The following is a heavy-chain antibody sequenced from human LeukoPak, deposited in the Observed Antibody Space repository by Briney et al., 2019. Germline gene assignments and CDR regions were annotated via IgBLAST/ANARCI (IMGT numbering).Heavy chain of an antibody. CDR2: ISYDGSNK. J-gene: IGHJ4*02. Sequence: GGSLRLSCAASGFTFSSYAMHWVRKAPGKGLEWVAVISYDGSNKYYADSVKGRFTISRDNSKNTLYLQMNSLRAEDTAVYYCARDDSSGYYDYWGQGTLVTVSS. CDR1: GFTFSSYA. CDR3: ARDDSSGYYDY. V-gene: IGHV3-30*04. D-gene: IGHD3-22*01.